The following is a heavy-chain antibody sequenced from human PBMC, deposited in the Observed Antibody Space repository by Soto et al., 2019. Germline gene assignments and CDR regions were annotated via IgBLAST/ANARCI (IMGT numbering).Heavy chain of an antibody. J-gene: IGHJ4*02. D-gene: IGHD3-9*01. CDR1: GFSFSDYY. Sequence: GGSLRLSCAVSGFSFSDYYLTWIRQAPGKGLEWISYISSSSSHTNYAEFVKGRFTISRDNAKNSLYLQMNSLRAEDTAVYYCAPRGLGPRGQGTLVTVSS. V-gene: IGHV3-11*06. CDR3: APRGLGP. CDR2: ISSSSSHT.